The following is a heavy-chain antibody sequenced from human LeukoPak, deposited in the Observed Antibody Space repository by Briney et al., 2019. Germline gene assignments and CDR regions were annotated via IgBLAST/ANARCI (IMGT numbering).Heavy chain of an antibody. CDR2: ISAAGST. CDR3: AKPPPQAAAGFDWYFDL. Sequence: GGSLRLSCAASGFTFSSYAMSWVRQAPGKGLEWVSAISAAGSTYYADSVKGRFTISRDNSKNTLYLQVNSLRAEDTAVYYCAKPPPQAAAGFDWYFDLWGRGTLVTVSS. D-gene: IGHD6-13*01. CDR1: GFTFSSYA. J-gene: IGHJ2*01. V-gene: IGHV3-23*01.